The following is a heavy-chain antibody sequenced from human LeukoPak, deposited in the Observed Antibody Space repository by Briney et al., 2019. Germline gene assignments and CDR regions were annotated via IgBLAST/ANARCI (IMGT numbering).Heavy chain of an antibody. J-gene: IGHJ6*03. D-gene: IGHD3-16*01. CDR3: ARDMTRYYYYYMDV. V-gene: IGHV3-7*01. CDR2: IKQDGSEK. CDR1: GFTFSSYW. Sequence: PGGSLRLSCAASGFTFSSYWMSWVRQAPGKGLEWVANIKQDGSEKYYVDSVKGRFTISRDNAKNSLYLQMNSLRAEDTAVYYCARDMTRYYYYYMDVWGKGTTVTVSS.